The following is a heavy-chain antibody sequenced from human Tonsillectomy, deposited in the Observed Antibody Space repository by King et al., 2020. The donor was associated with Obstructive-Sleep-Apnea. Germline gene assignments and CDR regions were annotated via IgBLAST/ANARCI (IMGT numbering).Heavy chain of an antibody. Sequence: VQLQQWGTGLLKPSETLSLTCAVYGGSFSDYYWSWIRQPPGKGLEWIGEINHSGSTNFNPSLKSRVTISVDTSRNQFSLKLQSVIAADSAVYYCARVLGAAGPDYYFDYWGQGTLVTVSS. V-gene: IGHV4-34*01. CDR1: GGSFSDYY. CDR2: INHSGST. D-gene: IGHD1-26*01. CDR3: ARVLGAAGPDYYFDY. J-gene: IGHJ4*02.